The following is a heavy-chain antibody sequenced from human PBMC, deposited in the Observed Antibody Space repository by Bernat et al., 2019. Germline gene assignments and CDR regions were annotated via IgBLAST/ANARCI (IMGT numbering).Heavy chain of an antibody. D-gene: IGHD5-12*01. CDR2: ISSKANNYAT. Sequence: EVQLVESGGGLVQPGGSLTLSCAASGFTFSGSALHWVRQASGKGLEWVGRISSKANNYATAYAASVKGRFTISRDDSKNTAYLQMNSLKTEDTAVYYCARDLSEYSGYDIDYWGQGTLVTVSS. V-gene: IGHV3-73*02. CDR1: GFTFSGSA. J-gene: IGHJ4*02. CDR3: ARDLSEYSGYDIDY.